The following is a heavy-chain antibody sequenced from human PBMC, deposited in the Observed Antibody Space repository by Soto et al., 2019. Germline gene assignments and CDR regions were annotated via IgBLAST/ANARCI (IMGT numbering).Heavy chain of an antibody. V-gene: IGHV4-4*07. Sequence: LSLTCTVSGGSISSYYWSWIRQPAGKGLEWIGRIYTSGSTNYNPSLKSRVTMSVDTSKNQFSLKLSSVTAADTAVYYCARIIGDNWNYFYGMDVWGQGTTVTVSS. CDR1: GGSISSYY. J-gene: IGHJ6*02. CDR3: ARIIGDNWNYFYGMDV. D-gene: IGHD1-20*01. CDR2: IYTSGST.